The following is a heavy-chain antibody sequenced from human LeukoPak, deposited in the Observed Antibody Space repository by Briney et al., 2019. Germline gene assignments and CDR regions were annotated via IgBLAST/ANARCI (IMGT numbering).Heavy chain of an antibody. D-gene: IGHD3-22*01. CDR2: ISGSGGST. Sequence: GGSLRLSCAASGFTFSSYAMSWVRQAPGKGLEWVSGISGSGGSTYYADSVKGRFTISRDNSKNTLYLQMNSLRAEDTAVYYCAKDSDSSGYYYYYYGMDVWGQGTTVTVSS. J-gene: IGHJ6*02. CDR1: GFTFSSYA. V-gene: IGHV3-23*01. CDR3: AKDSDSSGYYYYYYGMDV.